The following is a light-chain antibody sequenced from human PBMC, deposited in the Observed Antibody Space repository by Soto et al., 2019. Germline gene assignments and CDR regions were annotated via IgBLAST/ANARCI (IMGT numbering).Light chain of an antibody. V-gene: IGKV1-33*01. CDR2: DAS. CDR1: QDISNS. Sequence: DIQMTQSPSSLSASVGDRVTITCQATQDISNSLNWYQQKPGKAPKLLIYDASNLETGVPSRFSGSGSGTHFTFTISSLQPEDIATYYCQQYDNLPLTFGPGTKVDIK. CDR3: QQYDNLPLT. J-gene: IGKJ3*01.